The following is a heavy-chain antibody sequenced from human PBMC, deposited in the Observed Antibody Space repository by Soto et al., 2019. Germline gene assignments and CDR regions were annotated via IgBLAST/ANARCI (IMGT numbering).Heavy chain of an antibody. Sequence: GASVKVSCKASGFTFTSSAVQWVRQARGQRLEWIGWIVVGSGNTNYAQKFQERVTITRDMSTSTAYMELSSLRSEDTAVYYCAAAPARDCSSTSWEEYYYYYYGMDVWGQGTTVTVSS. CDR2: IVVGSGNT. V-gene: IGHV1-58*01. CDR3: AAAPARDCSSTSWEEYYYYYYGMDV. J-gene: IGHJ6*02. D-gene: IGHD2-2*01. CDR1: GFTFTSSA.